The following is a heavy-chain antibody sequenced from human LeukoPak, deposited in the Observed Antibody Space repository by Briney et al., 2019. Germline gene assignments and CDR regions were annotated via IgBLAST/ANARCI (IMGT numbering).Heavy chain of an antibody. D-gene: IGHD5-18*01. J-gene: IGHJ4*02. Sequence: AXGKGLEWVSCITSNIYTYYADSVRGRFTISRDNSQNSVYLVMNSLRAEDTAVYYCARERATGMVALDSWGQGTLVTVSS. CDR2: ITSNIYT. CDR3: ARERATGMVALDS. V-gene: IGHV3-21*06.